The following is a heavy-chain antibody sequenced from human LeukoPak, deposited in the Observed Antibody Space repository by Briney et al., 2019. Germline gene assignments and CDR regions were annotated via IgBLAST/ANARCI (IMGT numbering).Heavy chain of an antibody. CDR1: GYNFTNYW. CDR2: IYPGDSDA. Sequence: GESLKISCKGSGYNFTNYWIGWVRQMPGKGLEWMGIIYPGDSDARYSPSFQGQVTISADKSLSTAYLQWSSLKASDTAIYYCARTSHYYGSDYWGQGTLVTVSS. D-gene: IGHD3-10*01. J-gene: IGHJ4*02. CDR3: ARTSHYYGSDY. V-gene: IGHV5-51*01.